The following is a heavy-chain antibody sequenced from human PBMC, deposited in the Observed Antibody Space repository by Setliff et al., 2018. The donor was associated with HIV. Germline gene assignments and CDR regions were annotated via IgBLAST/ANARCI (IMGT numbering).Heavy chain of an antibody. CDR3: ATLRSNWYPY. V-gene: IGHV1-69*13. Sequence: SVKVSCKASGGTFSTYVINWVRQAPGQGLEWMGGIIPIFGTTNYAQNFQGRVSITADGSTSTAYMQLSSLRSEDTAVYYCATLRSNWYPYWGQGTLVTVSS. D-gene: IGHD6-13*01. J-gene: IGHJ4*02. CDR1: GGTFSTYV. CDR2: IIPIFGTT.